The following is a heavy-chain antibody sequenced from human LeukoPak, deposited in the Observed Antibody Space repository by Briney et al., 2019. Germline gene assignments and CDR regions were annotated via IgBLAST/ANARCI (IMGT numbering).Heavy chain of an antibody. Sequence: ASVKVSCKASGYTFTGYYMHWVRQAPGQGLDWVGRLNPNSAGKNYAQKFQGRVTMTRHTSISTDYMELSRLRSDDTVVYYCARGEYYYDSRFDYWGQGTLVTVSS. J-gene: IGHJ4*02. D-gene: IGHD3-22*01. CDR2: LNPNSAGK. CDR1: GYTFTGYY. CDR3: ARGEYYYDSRFDY. V-gene: IGHV1-2*05.